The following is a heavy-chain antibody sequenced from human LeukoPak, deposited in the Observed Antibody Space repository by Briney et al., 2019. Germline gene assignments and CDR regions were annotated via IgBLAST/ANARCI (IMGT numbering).Heavy chain of an antibody. CDR1: GFTFSTYS. CDR2: ISSSSSTI. Sequence: PGGSLRLSCAASGFTFSTYSMNWVRQAPGKGLEWVSYISSSSSTIYYADSVKGRFTISRDNAKNSLYLQMNSLRAEDTAVYYCARDSPYDFWSGWTKPRDAFDIWGQGTMVTVSS. D-gene: IGHD3-3*01. J-gene: IGHJ3*02. V-gene: IGHV3-48*04. CDR3: ARDSPYDFWSGWTKPRDAFDI.